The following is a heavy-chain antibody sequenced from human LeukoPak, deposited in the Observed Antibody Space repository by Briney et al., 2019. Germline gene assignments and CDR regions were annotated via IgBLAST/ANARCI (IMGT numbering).Heavy chain of an antibody. D-gene: IGHD4-11*01. CDR2: ISYDGSNK. V-gene: IGHV3-30*03. CDR1: GFTFSSYW. Sequence: GGSLRLSCAASGFTFSSYWMSWVRQAPGKGLEWVAVISYDGSNKYYADSVKGRFTISRDNSKNTLYLQMNSLRAEDTAVYYCARGTVTFVFDYWGQGTLVTVSS. J-gene: IGHJ4*02. CDR3: ARGTVTFVFDY.